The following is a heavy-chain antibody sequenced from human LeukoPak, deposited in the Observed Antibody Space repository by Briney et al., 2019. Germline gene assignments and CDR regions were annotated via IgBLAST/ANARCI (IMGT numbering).Heavy chain of an antibody. CDR1: GYTFTSYG. V-gene: IGHV1-18*01. CDR2: ISAYNGNT. D-gene: IGHD3-3*01. CDR3: ARQQGHYDFWSGYYGYYYYYYMDV. J-gene: IGHJ6*03. Sequence: ASVKVSCKASGYTFTSYGISWVRQAPGQGLKWMGWISAYNGNTNYAQKLQGRVTMTTDTSTSTAYMELRSLRSDDTAVYYCARQQGHYDFWSGYYGYYYYYYMDVWGKGTTVTVSS.